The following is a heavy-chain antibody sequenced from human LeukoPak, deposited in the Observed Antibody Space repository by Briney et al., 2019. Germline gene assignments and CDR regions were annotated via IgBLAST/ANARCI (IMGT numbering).Heavy chain of an antibody. V-gene: IGHV3-64D*06. Sequence: QHGGSLRLSCSASGFTFSSYAMHWVRQAPGKGLEYVTAISSNGGNTYYADSVKGRFTISRDNSKNTLYLQMSSLRAEDTAVYYCVKDGSTVTTPKFNYWGQGTLVTVSS. CDR1: GFTFSSYA. J-gene: IGHJ4*02. CDR3: VKDGSTVTTPKFNY. CDR2: ISSNGGNT. D-gene: IGHD4-17*01.